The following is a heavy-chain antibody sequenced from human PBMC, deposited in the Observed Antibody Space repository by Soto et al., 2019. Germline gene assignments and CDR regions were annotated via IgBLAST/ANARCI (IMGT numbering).Heavy chain of an antibody. CDR2: IYPGDSDT. J-gene: IGHJ4*02. D-gene: IGHD2-2*01. CDR3: ARAEIVLTPAAILGVAGFDY. V-gene: IGHV5-51*01. CDR1: GYSFTSYW. Sequence: GESLKISCKCSGYSFTSYWIDLVRQMPGKGLEWMGIIYPGDSDTRYSPSFQGQAPISADKSISHAYLQWRSLKASDTAMYYCARAEIVLTPAAILGVAGFDYWGQGTLVTVSS.